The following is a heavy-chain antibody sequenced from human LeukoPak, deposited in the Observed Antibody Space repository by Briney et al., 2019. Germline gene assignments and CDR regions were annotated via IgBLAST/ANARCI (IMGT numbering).Heavy chain of an antibody. CDR2: ISYDGSNK. CDR1: GFTFSSYA. J-gene: IGHJ4*02. CDR3: AREYQLLSGPFDY. D-gene: IGHD2-2*01. Sequence: GGSLRLSCAAPGFTFSSYAMHWVRQAPGKGLEWVAVISYDGSNKYYADSVKGRFTISRDNSKNTLYLQMNSLRAEDTAVYYCAREYQLLSGPFDYWGQGTLVTVSS. V-gene: IGHV3-30-3*01.